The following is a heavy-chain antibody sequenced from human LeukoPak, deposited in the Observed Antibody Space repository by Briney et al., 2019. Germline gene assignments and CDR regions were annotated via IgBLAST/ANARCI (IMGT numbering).Heavy chain of an antibody. J-gene: IGHJ1*01. CDR3: ARDLVN. Sequence: SETLSLTCTVSGGSVSTDDYYWSWIRQPPGKGLEWIGYIHDSGSTNNNPSLKSRVTISVDTSKNQFSLRLSSVSAADAAVYYCARDLVNWGQGTLVTVSS. CDR2: IHDSGST. D-gene: IGHD2-21*01. V-gene: IGHV4-61*08. CDR1: GGSVSTDDYY.